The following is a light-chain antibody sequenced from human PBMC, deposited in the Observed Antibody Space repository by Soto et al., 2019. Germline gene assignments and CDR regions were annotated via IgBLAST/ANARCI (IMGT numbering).Light chain of an antibody. Sequence: EVVMTQSPDTLSVSPGERAALSCRTSQSVSSYLAWYQQKPGQAPRLLIYGASTRATGIPARFSGSGSGTEFTLTISSLQSEDFAVYYCHHYGSSGTFGQGTKVDIK. CDR2: GAS. CDR3: HHYGSSGT. J-gene: IGKJ1*01. CDR1: QSVSSY. V-gene: IGKV3D-15*01.